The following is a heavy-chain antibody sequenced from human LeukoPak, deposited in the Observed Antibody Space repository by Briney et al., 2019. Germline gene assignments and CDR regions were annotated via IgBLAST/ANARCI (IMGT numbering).Heavy chain of an antibody. J-gene: IGHJ4*02. Sequence: PGGSLRLSCAASGFTLSSYWMNWVRQAPGKGLEWVANIKQDGSEKYYVDSVKGRFTISRDNAKNTLYLQMNSLRAEDTAVYYCVRDGDAYNFDCWGQGTLVVVSS. D-gene: IGHD5-24*01. CDR1: GFTLSSYW. V-gene: IGHV3-7*01. CDR3: VRDGDAYNFDC. CDR2: IKQDGSEK.